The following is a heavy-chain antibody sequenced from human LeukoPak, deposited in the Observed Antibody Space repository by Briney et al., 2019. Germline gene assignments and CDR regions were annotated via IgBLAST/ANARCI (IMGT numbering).Heavy chain of an antibody. CDR3: AKAPRAAAGTYNGMDV. V-gene: IGHV3-23*01. CDR1: GFSLSSYA. D-gene: IGHD6-13*01. CDR2: ISGSGGST. Sequence: GGSLRLSCAASGFSLSSYAMSWVRQAPGKGLEWVSAISGSGGSTYYADSVKGRFTISRDNSQDTLYLQMNGLRAEDTAVYYCAKAPRAAAGTYNGMDVWGQGTTVTVSS. J-gene: IGHJ6*02.